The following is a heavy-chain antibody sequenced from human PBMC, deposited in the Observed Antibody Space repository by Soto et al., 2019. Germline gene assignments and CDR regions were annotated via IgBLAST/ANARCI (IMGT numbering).Heavy chain of an antibody. CDR3: ARDKVGYCGGDCYPGN. D-gene: IGHD2-21*02. Sequence: EVQLVESGGGLVKPGGSLRLSCAASGFTFSSYSMNWVRQAPGKGLEWVSSISSSSSYVYYADSVKGRFTISRDNAKNSLYLQMNSLRAEDTAVYYCARDKVGYCGGDCYPGNWGQGTLVTVSS. V-gene: IGHV3-21*01. CDR2: ISSSSSYV. J-gene: IGHJ4*02. CDR1: GFTFSSYS.